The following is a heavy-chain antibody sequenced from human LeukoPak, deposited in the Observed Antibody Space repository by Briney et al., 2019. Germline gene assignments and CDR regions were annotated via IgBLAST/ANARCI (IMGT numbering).Heavy chain of an antibody. CDR3: ARDGRPAALWEGMDV. V-gene: IGHV1-2*04. CDR1: GYTFTGYY. D-gene: IGHD2-2*01. CDR2: INPNSGGT. Sequence: ASVKVSCKASGYTFTGYYMHWVRQAPGQGLEWMGWINPNSGGTNYAQKFQGWVTMTRDTSISTAYMELSRLRSDDTAVYYCARDGRPAALWEGMDVWGKGTTVTVCS. J-gene: IGHJ6*04.